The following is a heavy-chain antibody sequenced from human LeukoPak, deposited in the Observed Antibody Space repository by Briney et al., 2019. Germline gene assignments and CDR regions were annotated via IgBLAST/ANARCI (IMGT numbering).Heavy chain of an antibody. CDR1: GFTFSTYG. J-gene: IGHJ4*02. V-gene: IGHV3-23*01. CDR3: AKAWSTWYFDY. CDR2: VSGGGGTT. D-gene: IGHD1-26*01. Sequence: GGSLRLSCAASGFTFSTYGMSWVRQAPGKGLEWVSGVSGGGGTTYYADSVKGRFTISRDNSKNTLFLQMNSLRAEDTAVYYCAKAWSTWYFDYWGQGTLVTVSS.